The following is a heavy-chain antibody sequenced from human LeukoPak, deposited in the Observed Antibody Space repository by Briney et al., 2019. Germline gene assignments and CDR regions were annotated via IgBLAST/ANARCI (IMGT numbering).Heavy chain of an antibody. CDR1: GGSISRYY. J-gene: IGHJ4*02. V-gene: IGHV4-59*01. CDR3: ARGEGYCSSTSCYTYYFDY. D-gene: IGHD2-2*02. CDR2: IYYIGST. Sequence: HPSETLSLTCSVSGGSISRYYWTWIRQPPGKGLEWIGYIYYIGSTNYNPSLKSRVTMSIDTSKNQFSLKLSSVTAADTAVYYCARGEGYCSSTSCYTYYFDYWGQGTLVTVSS.